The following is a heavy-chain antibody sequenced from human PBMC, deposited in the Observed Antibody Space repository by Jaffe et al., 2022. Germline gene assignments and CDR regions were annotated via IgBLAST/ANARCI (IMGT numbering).Heavy chain of an antibody. J-gene: IGHJ6*03. D-gene: IGHD3-10*01. V-gene: IGHV4-34*01. CDR3: ARINYYGSGSYYNRVYYYYYYYMDV. Sequence: QVQLQQWGAGLLKPSETLSLTCAVYGGSFSGYYWSWIRQPPGKGLEWIGEINHSGSTNYNPSLKSRVTISVDTSKNQFSLKLSSVTAADTAVYYCARINYYGSGSYYNRVYYYYYYYMDVWGKGTTVTVSS. CDR2: INHSGST. CDR1: GGSFSGYY.